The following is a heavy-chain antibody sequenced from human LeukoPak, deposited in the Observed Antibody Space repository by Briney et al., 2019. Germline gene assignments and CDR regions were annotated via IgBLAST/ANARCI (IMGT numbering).Heavy chain of an antibody. J-gene: IGHJ6*02. CDR1: GFIVSSKY. D-gene: IGHD1-1*01. CDR3: GSSTVHYYNYGMDV. CDR2: VYSNDDT. Sequence: PGGSLRLSCAASGFIVSSKYMSWVRQAPGKGLEGVSTVYSNDDTYYADPVKGRFSISRDKSKNTLYLQMNSLRAEDTAVYYCGSSTVHYYNYGMDVWGQGATVTVSS. V-gene: IGHV3-53*01.